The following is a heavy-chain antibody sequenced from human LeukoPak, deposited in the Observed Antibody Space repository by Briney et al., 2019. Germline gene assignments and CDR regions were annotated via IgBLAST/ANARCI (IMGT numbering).Heavy chain of an antibody. V-gene: IGHV3-74*01. J-gene: IGHJ4*02. D-gene: IGHD6-13*01. Sequence: GGSLRLSCAASSFTFSKYWFHWVRQAPGKGLDWVSRIDTNGRTTDYADSVKGRFTISRDNAKNTLFLEMNSLRAEDTAVYYCARDLAGADDYWGQGTLVTVPS. CDR3: ARDLAGADDY. CDR2: IDTNGRTT. CDR1: SFTFSKYW.